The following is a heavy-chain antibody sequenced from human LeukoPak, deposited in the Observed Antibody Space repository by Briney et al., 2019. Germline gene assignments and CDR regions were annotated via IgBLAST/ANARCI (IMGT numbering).Heavy chain of an antibody. CDR3: ARDSAGNDY. J-gene: IGHJ4*02. V-gene: IGHV3-7*01. D-gene: IGHD6-13*01. CDR1: GFTFSTYW. Sequence: GGSLRLSCAASGFTFSTYWMSWVRQAPGKGLEWVANIKQDGSEKYYVDSVKGRFTISRDNAKNPLYLRMNSLRAEDTAMYYCARDSAGNDYWGQGTLVTVSS. CDR2: IKQDGSEK.